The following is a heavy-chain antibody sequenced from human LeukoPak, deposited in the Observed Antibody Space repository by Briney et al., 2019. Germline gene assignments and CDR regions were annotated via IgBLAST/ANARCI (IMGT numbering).Heavy chain of an antibody. J-gene: IGHJ4*02. D-gene: IGHD3-10*01. CDR1: GFTVSSNY. CDR2: IYSGGST. Sequence: GGSLRLSRAASGFTVSSNYMSWVRQAPGKGLEWVSVIYSGGSTYYADSVKGRFTISRDNSKNTLYLQMNSLRAEDTAVYYCAKEGWFGLDYWGQGTLVTVSS. V-gene: IGHV3-53*05. CDR3: AKEGWFGLDY.